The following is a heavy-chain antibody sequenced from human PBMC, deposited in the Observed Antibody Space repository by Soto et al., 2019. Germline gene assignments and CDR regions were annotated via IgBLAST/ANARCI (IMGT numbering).Heavy chain of an antibody. V-gene: IGHV3-30*18. J-gene: IGHJ4*02. D-gene: IGHD1-1*01. CDR1: GFTLSSYG. Sequence: GGSLSLSCAASGFTLSSYGMHSVRQAPGKGLEWVAVISYDGSNKYYADSVKGRFTISRDNSKNTLYLQMNSLRAEDTAVYYCAKESTTPPSLYGDHLDYWGQGTLVTVSS. CDR3: AKESTTPPSLYGDHLDY. CDR2: ISYDGSNK.